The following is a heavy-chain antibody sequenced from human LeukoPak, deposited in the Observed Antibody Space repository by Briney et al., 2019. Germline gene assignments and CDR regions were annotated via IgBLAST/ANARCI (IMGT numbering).Heavy chain of an antibody. CDR3: ARDGTGVVDY. CDR1: GGSFSGYS. D-gene: IGHD3/OR15-3a*01. Sequence: SETLSLTCAVYGGSFSGYSWSWIRQPPGKGLEWIGEINHSGSTNYNPSLKSRVTISVDTSKNQFSLKVSSVTAADTAVYYCARDGTGVVDYWGQGTLVTVSS. J-gene: IGHJ4*02. CDR2: INHSGST. V-gene: IGHV4-34*01.